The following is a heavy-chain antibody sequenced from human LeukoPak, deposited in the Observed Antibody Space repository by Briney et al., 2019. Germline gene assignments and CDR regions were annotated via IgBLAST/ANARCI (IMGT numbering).Heavy chain of an antibody. V-gene: IGHV4-59*01. J-gene: IGHJ4*02. CDR1: GGSISSYL. D-gene: IGHD3-10*01. CDR2: ISNSGST. CDR3: ARDKSLRGNWFGNDY. Sequence: SETLSLTCTVSGGSISSYLWSRIRQSPGKGREGMGYISNSGSTNYNPSLRSRVTISLDTSKNQFSLRLSFVTAADTAVYYCARDKSLRGNWFGNDYWGQGTLVTVSS.